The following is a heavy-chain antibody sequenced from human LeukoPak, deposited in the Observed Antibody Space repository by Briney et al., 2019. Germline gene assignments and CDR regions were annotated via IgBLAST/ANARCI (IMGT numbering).Heavy chain of an antibody. J-gene: IGHJ4*02. V-gene: IGHV4-34*01. D-gene: IGHD3-22*01. Sequence: NPSETLSLTCAVYGGSFSGYYWSWIRQPPGKGLEWIGEINHSGGTNYNPSLKSRVTISVDTSKNQFSLKLSSVTAADTAVYYCARVWRGYYYDSSGYYGMDYWGQGTLVTVSS. CDR1: GGSFSGYY. CDR2: INHSGGT. CDR3: ARVWRGYYYDSSGYYGMDY.